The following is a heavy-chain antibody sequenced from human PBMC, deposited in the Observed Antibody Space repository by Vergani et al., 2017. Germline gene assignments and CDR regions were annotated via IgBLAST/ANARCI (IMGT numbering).Heavy chain of an antibody. CDR2: IYYSGST. CDR1: GGSISSYY. D-gene: IGHD1-26*01. CDR3: ARGATPNWFDP. J-gene: IGHJ5*02. V-gene: IGHV4-59*01. Sequence: QVQLQESGPGLVQPSETLSLTCTVSGGSISSYYWSWIRQPPGKGLEWIGYIYYSGSTNYNPSLKSRVTISVDTSKNQFSLKLSSVTAADTAVYYCARGATPNWFDPWGQGTLVTVSS.